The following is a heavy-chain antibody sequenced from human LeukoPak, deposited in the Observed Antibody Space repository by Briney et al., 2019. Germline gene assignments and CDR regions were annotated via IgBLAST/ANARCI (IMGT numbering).Heavy chain of an antibody. CDR1: GFTFSSYE. J-gene: IGHJ4*02. V-gene: IGHV3-48*03. D-gene: IGHD3-22*01. Sequence: PGGSLRLSCAASGFTFSSYEMNWVRQAPGKGLEWVSSISSSGSTIYYADSVKGRFTISRDNAKNSLYLQMNSLRAEDTAVYYCARGRIYYYDSSGYYGLDYWGQGTLVTVSS. CDR2: ISSSGSTI. CDR3: ARGRIYYYDSSGYYGLDY.